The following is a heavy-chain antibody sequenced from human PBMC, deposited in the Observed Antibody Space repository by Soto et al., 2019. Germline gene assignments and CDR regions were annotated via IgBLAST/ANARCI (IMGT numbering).Heavy chain of an antibody. CDR3: AAGGELPSYY. CDR2: IYHSGST. D-gene: IGHD1-26*01. CDR1: GGSISRGGYS. V-gene: IGHV4-30-2*01. Sequence: QLQLQESGSGLVKPSQTLSLTCAVSGGSISRGGYSWSWIRQPPGKGLEWIGYIYHSGSTYYNPSLQRRVTISVDRSKNQCSLNLSSVTAADTAVYYCAAGGELPSYYWGQGTPVTVSS. J-gene: IGHJ4*02.